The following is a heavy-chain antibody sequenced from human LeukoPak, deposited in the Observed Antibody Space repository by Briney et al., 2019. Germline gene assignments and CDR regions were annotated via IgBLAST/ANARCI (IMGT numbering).Heavy chain of an antibody. V-gene: IGHV3-21*06. J-gene: IGHJ4*01. D-gene: IGHD3-22*01. CDR3: ARAATYYFDSGVYYYLPLDF. CDR2: INSGSSYI. Sequence: GGSLRLSCAASGFTFSSYSMTWVRQAPGKGLEWVSSINSGSSYIYYGDSVKDRFIISRDNAKNSLYLQMNALRAEDTAVYYCARAATYYFDSGVYYYLPLDFWGQEPWSPSPQ. CDR1: GFTFSSYS.